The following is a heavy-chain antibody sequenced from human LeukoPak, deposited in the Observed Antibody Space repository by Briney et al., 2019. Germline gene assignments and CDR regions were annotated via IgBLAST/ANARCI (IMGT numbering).Heavy chain of an antibody. J-gene: IGHJ6*03. CDR2: ISSSGSTI. D-gene: IGHD3-10*01. Sequence: RGGSLTLSCAVSGFTFRDYYMSGLRQATGRGRGWVSYISSSGSTIYYSDSVKGRFTISRDNAKNSLYLQMNSLRTEDTAVYYCARNGLWFGELVYYYYYRDVWGKGTTVSVPS. V-gene: IGHV3-11*04. CDR1: GFTFRDYY. CDR3: ARNGLWFGELVYYYYYRDV.